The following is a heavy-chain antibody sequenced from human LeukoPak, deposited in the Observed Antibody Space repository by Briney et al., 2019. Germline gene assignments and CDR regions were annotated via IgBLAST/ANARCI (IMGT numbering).Heavy chain of an antibody. CDR3: ARGNSGSYSQDWFDP. D-gene: IGHD1-26*01. CDR1: GFTFSRYS. Sequence: GGSLRLSCAASGFTFSRYSMNWVRQAPGKGLEWVSSISISSNYIYYPDSLKGRFTISRDNAKNSLYLQMNSLRDDDMALHYCARGNSGSYSQDWFDPWGQGTLVTVSS. J-gene: IGHJ5*02. CDR2: ISISSNYI. V-gene: IGHV3-21*04.